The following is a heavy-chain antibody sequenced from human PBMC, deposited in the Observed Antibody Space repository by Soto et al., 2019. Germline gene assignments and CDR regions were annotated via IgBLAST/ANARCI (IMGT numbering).Heavy chain of an antibody. CDR3: ARAFEYRYGFDY. Sequence: ASVKVSCKASGYSFSFYGINWVRQAPGQGLEWMGWINASDGNTNYAQKLEGRVTMTPATSTSTVFMELRSLRSDDTAVYYCARAFEYRYGFDYWGQGSLVIVSS. CDR1: GYSFSFYG. D-gene: IGHD5-18*01. J-gene: IGHJ4*02. CDR2: INASDGNT. V-gene: IGHV1-18*01.